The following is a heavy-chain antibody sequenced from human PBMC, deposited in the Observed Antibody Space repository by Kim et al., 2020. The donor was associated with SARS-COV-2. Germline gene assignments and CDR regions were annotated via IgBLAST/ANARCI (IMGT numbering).Heavy chain of an antibody. J-gene: IGHJ4*02. CDR3: ARDLGYSGYDSPATTFDY. D-gene: IGHD5-12*01. CDR1: GDSVSSNSAA. CDR2: TYYRSKWYN. V-gene: IGHV6-1*01. Sequence: SQTLSLTCAISGDSVSSNSAAWNWIRQSPSRGLEWLGRTYYRSKWYNDYVVSVKSRITINPDTSKNQFSLQLNSVTPEDTAVYYCARDLGYSGYDSPATTFDYWGQGTLVTVSS.